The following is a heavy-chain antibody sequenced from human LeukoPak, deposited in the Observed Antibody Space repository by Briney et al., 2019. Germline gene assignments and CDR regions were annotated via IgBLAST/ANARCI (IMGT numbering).Heavy chain of an antibody. D-gene: IGHD1-26*01. CDR3: ARGGNGFTIVEDGYFDY. J-gene: IGHJ4*02. CDR1: GYTFTSYY. CDR2: INPSGGST. V-gene: IGHV1-46*01. Sequence: ASVKVSCKASGYTFTSYYMHWVRQAPGQGLERMGIINPSGGSTSYAQKFQGRVTMTRDTSTSTVYMELSSLRSEDTAVYYCARGGNGFTIVEDGYFDYWGQGTLVTVSS.